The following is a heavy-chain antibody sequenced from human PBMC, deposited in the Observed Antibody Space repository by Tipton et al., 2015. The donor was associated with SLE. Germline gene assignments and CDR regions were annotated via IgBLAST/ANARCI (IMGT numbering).Heavy chain of an antibody. CDR1: GGSISRSNCH. CDR3: ARTPGGNWFYYYGMDV. Sequence: TLSLTCTVSGGSISRSNCHWGWIRQPPGKGLEWLGTIYYTGNTYYNPSLKSRVTISIDTSKNQFSLKLSSVTAADTAVYYCARTPGGNWFYYYGMDVWGQGTTVTVSS. D-gene: IGHD4-23*01. V-gene: IGHV4-39*07. CDR2: IYYTGNT. J-gene: IGHJ6*02.